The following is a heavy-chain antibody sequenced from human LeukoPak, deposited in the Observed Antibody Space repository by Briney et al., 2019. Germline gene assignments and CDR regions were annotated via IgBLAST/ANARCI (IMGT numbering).Heavy chain of an antibody. CDR3: ARAPTITTLVVHD. CDR2: IRDSGHST. D-gene: IGHD3-22*01. V-gene: IGHV3-23*01. Sequence: GGSLRLSCAASKFTFSSSTMNWVRQAPGKGLEWVSAIRDSGHSTYYADSVKGRFTISRDNSKNTLYLHMNSLRAEDTAVYYCARAPTITTLVVHDWGQGTLVTVSS. J-gene: IGHJ4*02. CDR1: KFTFSSST.